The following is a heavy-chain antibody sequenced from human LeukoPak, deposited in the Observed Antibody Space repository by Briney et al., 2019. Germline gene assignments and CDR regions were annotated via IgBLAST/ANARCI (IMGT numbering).Heavy chain of an antibody. D-gene: IGHD3-22*01. CDR1: GYTFTSHA. V-gene: IGHV7-4-1*02. Sequence: ASVKVSCKASGYTFTSHAINWVRQAPGQGLEYMGWIDTNTGNPTYAQGFTGRFVFSLDTSVSTASLQINSLKADDTAVYFCAMCFDSSGYFSYWGQGSLVTVSP. CDR2: IDTNTGNP. CDR3: AMCFDSSGYFSY. J-gene: IGHJ4*02.